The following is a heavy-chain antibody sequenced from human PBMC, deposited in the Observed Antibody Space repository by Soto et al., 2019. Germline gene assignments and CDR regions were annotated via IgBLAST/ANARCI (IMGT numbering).Heavy chain of an antibody. Sequence: ASVKVSCKASGYTFTSYGISWVRQAPGQGLEWMGWISAYNGNTNYAQKLQGRVTMTTDTSTSTAYMELRGLRFDDTAVYYCARRPYDFWSGYPDYWGQGTLVTVSS. CDR2: ISAYNGNT. CDR3: ARRPYDFWSGYPDY. D-gene: IGHD3-3*01. CDR1: GYTFTSYG. J-gene: IGHJ4*02. V-gene: IGHV1-18*04.